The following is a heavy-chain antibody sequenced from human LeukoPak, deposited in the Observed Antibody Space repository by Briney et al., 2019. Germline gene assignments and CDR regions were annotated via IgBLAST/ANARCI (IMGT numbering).Heavy chain of an antibody. CDR1: GYSISSGYY. V-gene: IGHV4-38-2*02. CDR3: ARIAAAGLRFDY. CDR2: IYHSGST. Sequence: PSETLSLTCTDSGYSISSGYYWGWIRQPPGKGLEWIGSIYHSGSTYYNPSLKSRVTISVDTSKNQFSLKLSSVTAADTAVYYCARIAAAGLRFDYWGQGTLVTVSS. D-gene: IGHD6-13*01. J-gene: IGHJ4*02.